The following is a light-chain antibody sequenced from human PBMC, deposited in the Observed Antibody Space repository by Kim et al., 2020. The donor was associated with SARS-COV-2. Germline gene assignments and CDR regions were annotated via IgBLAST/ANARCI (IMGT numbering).Light chain of an antibody. V-gene: IGLV1-51*01. Sequence: GQKVTISCSGSSSNIGNSYVSWYQQYPGTAPQLLIFDNNERPSGSPDRFSGSKSGTSATLGITGLQAGDEADYYCGTWDSRLSAWVFGGGTRLTVL. J-gene: IGLJ3*02. CDR1: SSNIGNSY. CDR2: DNN. CDR3: GTWDSRLSAWV.